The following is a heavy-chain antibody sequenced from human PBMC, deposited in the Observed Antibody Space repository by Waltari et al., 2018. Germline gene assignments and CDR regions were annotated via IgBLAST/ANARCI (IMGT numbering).Heavy chain of an antibody. J-gene: IGHJ4*02. CDR3: ARDAYYSDSSGYHFDY. D-gene: IGHD3-22*01. Sequence: EVQLVESGGGLVQPGQSLRLSCAASVFPFSTYSMNWVRQAPGKGLEWVSYIRGSSSTIYYAGSVKGRFTISRDNAKNSLFLQMNSLRAEDTAVYYCARDAYYSDSSGYHFDYWGQGTLVTVSS. CDR1: VFPFSTYS. V-gene: IGHV3-48*04. CDR2: IRGSSSTI.